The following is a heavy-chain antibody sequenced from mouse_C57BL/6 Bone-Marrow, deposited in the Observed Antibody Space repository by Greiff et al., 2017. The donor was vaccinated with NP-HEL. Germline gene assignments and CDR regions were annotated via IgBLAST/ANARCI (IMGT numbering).Heavy chain of an antibody. V-gene: IGHV1-59*01. Sequence: VQLQQPGAELVRPGTSVKLSCKASGYTFTSYWMHWVKQRPGQGLEWIGVIDPSDSYTNYTQKFKGKATLTVDTSSSTAYMQLSSLTSEDSAVYYCARSRDYYGSSYWYFDGWGTGTTVTVSS. J-gene: IGHJ1*03. CDR1: GYTFTSYW. D-gene: IGHD1-1*01. CDR2: IDPSDSYT. CDR3: ARSRDYYGSSYWYFDG.